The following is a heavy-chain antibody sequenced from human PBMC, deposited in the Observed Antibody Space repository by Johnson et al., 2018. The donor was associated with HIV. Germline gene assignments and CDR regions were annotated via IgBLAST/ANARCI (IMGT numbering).Heavy chain of an antibody. D-gene: IGHD1-26*01. Sequence: VQLVESGGGVVQHGRSLRLSCAASRFTFSNYDMHWVRQAPGKGLEWVSGLNWNGGSPGYADSVKGRFTISRDDAKNSLYLQMNSLRAEDTALYYCARVWSGSYYSNAFDIWGQGTMVTVSS. CDR3: ARVWSGSYYSNAFDI. CDR1: RFTFSNYD. J-gene: IGHJ3*02. CDR2: LNWNGGSP. V-gene: IGHV3-20*04.